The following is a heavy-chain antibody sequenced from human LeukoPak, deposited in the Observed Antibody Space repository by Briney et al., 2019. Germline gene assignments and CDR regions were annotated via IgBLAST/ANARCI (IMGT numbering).Heavy chain of an antibody. J-gene: IGHJ5*02. D-gene: IGHD5-24*01. CDR2: ISSGGGSI. CDR3: SRDPQRGDGYNYDH. Sequence: GGSLRLSCAASGLTLSDHHMSWIRQAPGKGLECVSYISSGGGSISYAESVKGRFTISRDTSKNSLYLQMNSLRAEDTAVYYCSRDPQRGDGYNYDHWGQGTLVTVSS. V-gene: IGHV3-11*01. CDR1: GLTLSDHH.